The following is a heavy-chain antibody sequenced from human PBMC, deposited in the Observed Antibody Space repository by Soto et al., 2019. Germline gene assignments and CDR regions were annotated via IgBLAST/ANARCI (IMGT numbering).Heavy chain of an antibody. V-gene: IGHV3-48*03. CDR1: RFTFSTYE. CDR3: VRYCSSTLCNGVATRTFDY. D-gene: IGHD2-2*01. Sequence: EVQLVESGGALVQPGGSLRLSCAASRFTFSTYEMHWLRQAPGKGLEWVSYISSGGDTVHYADSVKGRFTISRDNTRNSLYLQMNSLRDEDTALYYCVRYCSSTLCNGVATRTFDYWGHGTLVTVSS. CDR2: ISSGGDTV. J-gene: IGHJ4*01.